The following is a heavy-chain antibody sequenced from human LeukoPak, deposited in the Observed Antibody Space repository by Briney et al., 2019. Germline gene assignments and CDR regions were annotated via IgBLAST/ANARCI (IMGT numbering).Heavy chain of an antibody. J-gene: IGHJ4*02. V-gene: IGHV3-30*18. CDR3: GKDYGSSGWGGVLEY. D-gene: IGHD6-19*01. CDR2: TSYDGSNK. Sequence: QSGGSLRLSCTASGFTFSTYGMHRVRQAPGKGLEWVAVTSYDGSNKYYADSVKGRFTISRDNSKNTVYLQMNSLRPEDTAVYYCGKDYGSSGWGGVLEYWGQGTLVTVSS. CDR1: GFTFSTYG.